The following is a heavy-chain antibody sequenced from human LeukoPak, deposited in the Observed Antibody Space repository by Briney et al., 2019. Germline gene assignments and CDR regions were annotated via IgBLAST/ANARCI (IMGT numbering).Heavy chain of an antibody. D-gene: IGHD6-13*01. J-gene: IGHJ6*03. V-gene: IGHV3-23*01. CDR3: AKHPIAAAWGYYMDV. Sequence: PGGSLRLSCAASGFTVSSNYMSWVRQAPGKGLEWVSAISGSGGSTYYADSVKGRFTISRDNSKNTLYLQMYSLRAEDTAVYYCAKHPIAAAWGYYMDVWGKGTTVTVSS. CDR2: ISGSGGST. CDR1: GFTVSSNY.